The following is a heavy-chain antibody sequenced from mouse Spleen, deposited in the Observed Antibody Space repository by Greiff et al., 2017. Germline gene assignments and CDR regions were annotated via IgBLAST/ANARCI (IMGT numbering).Heavy chain of an antibody. CDR3: ARQTGRNYVFDY. V-gene: IGHV5-9-3*01. CDR1: GFTFSSYA. Sequence: EVKVVESGGGLVKPGGSLKLSCAASGFTFSSYAMSWVRQTPEKRLEWVATISSGGSYTYYPDSVKGRFTISRDNAKNTLYLQMSSLRSEDTAMYYCARQTGRNYVFDYWGQGTTLTVSS. J-gene: IGHJ2*01. D-gene: IGHD2-1*01. CDR2: ISSGGSYT.